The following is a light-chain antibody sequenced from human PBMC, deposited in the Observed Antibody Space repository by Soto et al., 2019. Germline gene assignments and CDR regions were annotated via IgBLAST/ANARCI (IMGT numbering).Light chain of an antibody. J-gene: IGKJ3*01. CDR3: QKYDSAPDT. V-gene: IGKV1-27*01. CDR1: QDISNL. Sequence: DIRMTQSPSSLSASVGDRVTITCRASQDISNLLAWYQQMPGKVPKLLIYAASTLQSGVPSRFSGSGSGTDFALTISSLQPEDVATYYCQKYDSAPDTFGPGTKVDLK. CDR2: AAS.